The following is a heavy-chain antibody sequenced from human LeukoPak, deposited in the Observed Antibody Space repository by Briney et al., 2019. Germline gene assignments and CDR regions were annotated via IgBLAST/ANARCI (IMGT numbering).Heavy chain of an antibody. Sequence: SETLSLTCTVSGGSISSGSYFWTWIRLHPGKGLEWIGYIYYSGSTYYNPSLKSRVTISVDTSKNQFSLKLSSVTAADTAVYYCARTYSSGWTRYFDYWGQGTLVTVSS. CDR1: GGSISSGSYF. D-gene: IGHD6-19*01. CDR3: ARTYSSGWTRYFDY. V-gene: IGHV4-31*03. J-gene: IGHJ4*02. CDR2: IYYSGST.